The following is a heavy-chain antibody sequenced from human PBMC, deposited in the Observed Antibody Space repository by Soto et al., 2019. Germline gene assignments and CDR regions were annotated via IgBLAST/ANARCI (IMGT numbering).Heavy chain of an antibody. CDR1: GYTFTGYY. Sequence: GASVKVSCKASGYTFTGYYMHWVRQAPGKGLEWVSAISGSGVSTYYADSVKGRFTISRDNSKNTLYLQMNSLRAEDTALYYCAKEKISTSCCNWFDPWGQGTLVTVSS. CDR2: ISGSGVST. CDR3: AKEKISTSCCNWFDP. J-gene: IGHJ5*02. D-gene: IGHD2-2*01. V-gene: IGHV3-23*01.